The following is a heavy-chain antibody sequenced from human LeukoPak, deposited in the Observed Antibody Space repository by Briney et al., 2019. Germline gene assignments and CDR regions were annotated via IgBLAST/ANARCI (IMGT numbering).Heavy chain of an antibody. J-gene: IGHJ4*02. Sequence: SVKVSCKASGGTFSSYAISWVRQAPGQGLEWMGGIIPIFGTANYAQKLQGRVTMTTDTSTSTAYMELRSLRSDDTAVYYCARGSRYDILTGIDYWGQGTLVTVSS. CDR2: IIPIFGTA. CDR3: ARGSRYDILTGIDY. V-gene: IGHV1-69*05. D-gene: IGHD3-9*01. CDR1: GGTFSSYA.